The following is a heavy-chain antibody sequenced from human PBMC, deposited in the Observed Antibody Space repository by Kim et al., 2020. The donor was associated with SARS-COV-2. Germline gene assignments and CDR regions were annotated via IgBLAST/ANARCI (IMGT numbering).Heavy chain of an antibody. CDR3: HLRGFTIFGVDFDY. D-gene: IGHD3-3*01. J-gene: IGHJ4*02. CDR1: GGSISSGGYS. V-gene: IGHV4-30-2*01. Sequence: SETLSLTCAVSGGSISSGGYSWSWIRQPPGKGLEWIGYIYHSGSTYYNPSLKSRVTISVDRSKNQFSLKLSSVTAADTAVYYCHLRGFTIFGVDFDYWGQGTLVTVSS. CDR2: IYHSGST.